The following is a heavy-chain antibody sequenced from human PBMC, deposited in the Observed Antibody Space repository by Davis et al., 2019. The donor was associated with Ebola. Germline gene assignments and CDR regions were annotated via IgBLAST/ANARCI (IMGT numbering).Heavy chain of an antibody. CDR3: ARDRPIDS. Sequence: GGSLRLSCAASRFTFSNYWMHWVRQAPGKGLEWIGVITYDGRNHYSAPFARGRFRISRDNSKSELYLEIDKLTREDTAVYFCARDRPIDSWGQGSLVTVSS. CDR2: ITYDGRNH. CDR1: RFTFSNYW. V-gene: IGHV3-30*03. J-gene: IGHJ4*02.